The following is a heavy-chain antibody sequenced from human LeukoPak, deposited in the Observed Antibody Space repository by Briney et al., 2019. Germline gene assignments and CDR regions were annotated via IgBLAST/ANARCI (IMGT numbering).Heavy chain of an antibody. Sequence: SQTLSLTCAISGDSVSSNSAAWNWIRQSPSRGLEWLGRTYYRSMWYNDYAVSVKSRITINPDTSKNQFSLQLNSVTPEDTAVYYCAREDIVVVPAAISGMNYYYYGMDVWGQGTTVTVSS. V-gene: IGHV6-1*01. J-gene: IGHJ6*02. CDR2: TYYRSMWYN. CDR1: GDSVSSNSAA. D-gene: IGHD2-2*01. CDR3: AREDIVVVPAAISGMNYYYYGMDV.